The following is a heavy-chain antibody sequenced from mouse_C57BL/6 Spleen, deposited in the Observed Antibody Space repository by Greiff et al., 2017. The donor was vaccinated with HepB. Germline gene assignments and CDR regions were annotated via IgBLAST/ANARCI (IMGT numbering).Heavy chain of an antibody. CDR2: ISDGGSYT. CDR3: AREGTTVVSWYFDV. CDR1: GFTFSSYA. Sequence: EVQGVESGGGLVKPGGSLKLSCAASGFTFSSYAMSWVRQTPEKRLEWVATISDGGSYTYYPDNVKGRFTISRDNAKNNLYLQMSHLKSEDTAMYYCAREGTTVVSWYFDVWGTGTTVTVSS. J-gene: IGHJ1*03. V-gene: IGHV5-4*01. D-gene: IGHD1-1*01.